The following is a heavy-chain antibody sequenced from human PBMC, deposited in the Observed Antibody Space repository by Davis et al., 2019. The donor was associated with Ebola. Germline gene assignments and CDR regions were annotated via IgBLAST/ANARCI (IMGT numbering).Heavy chain of an antibody. D-gene: IGHD3-10*01. CDR3: ARSSGYYYYMDV. J-gene: IGHJ6*03. CDR2: IYYSGST. CDR1: GGSISSYY. V-gene: IGHV4-59*08. Sequence: PSETLSLTCTVSGGSISSYYWSWIRQPPGKGLEWIGYIYYSGSTNYNPSLKSRVTISVDTSKNQFSLKLSSVTAADTAVYYCARSSGYYYYMDVWGQGTTVTVSS.